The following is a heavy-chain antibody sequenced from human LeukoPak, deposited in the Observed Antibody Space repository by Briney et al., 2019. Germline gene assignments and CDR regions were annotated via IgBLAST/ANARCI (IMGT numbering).Heavy chain of an antibody. CDR2: IYPYTSAT. CDR3: ARDGPAQMVDFDY. J-gene: IGHJ4*02. Sequence: ASVKVSCTASGYTFSGTGWYLYWLRQAPGQGLEWMGWIYPYTSATHYAQNVKGRVAMTRDKSMNTPYMEVNSLRPDDTAVYYCARDGPAQMVDFDYGGQGTLVTVSS. CDR1: GYTFSGTGWY. V-gene: IGHV1-2*02. D-gene: IGHD3-10*01.